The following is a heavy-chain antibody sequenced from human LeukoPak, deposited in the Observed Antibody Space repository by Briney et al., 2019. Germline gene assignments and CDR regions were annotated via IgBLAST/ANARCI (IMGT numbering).Heavy chain of an antibody. V-gene: IGHV4-59*01. D-gene: IGHD2-8*01. CDR1: GGSISSYY. CDR3: ARVRRFNGPYNVYFDY. Sequence: SETLSLTCTVSGGSISSYYWSWIRQPPGKGLEWFGYMQYTGSTNYNPSLKSRVTISLDSSNSQLSLELKSVTAADTAVYFCARVRRFNGPYNVYFDYWGQGTLVTVSS. CDR2: MQYTGST. J-gene: IGHJ4*02.